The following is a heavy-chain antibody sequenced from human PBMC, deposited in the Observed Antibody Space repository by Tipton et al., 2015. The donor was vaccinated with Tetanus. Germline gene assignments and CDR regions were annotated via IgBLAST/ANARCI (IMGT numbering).Heavy chain of an antibody. CDR1: RGSISSDIYN. CDR3: ARDPSGGVRYFDY. CDR2: INYYGTT. D-gene: IGHD2-8*01. V-gene: IGHV4-39*07. J-gene: IGHJ4*02. Sequence: TLSLTCTVSRGSISSDIYNWGWIRQPPGRGLQWIGNINYYGTTYYSPSLESRVTMSVDPPKNQFSLQLTSADTAVYYCARDPSGGVRYFDYWGQGTLVTVSS.